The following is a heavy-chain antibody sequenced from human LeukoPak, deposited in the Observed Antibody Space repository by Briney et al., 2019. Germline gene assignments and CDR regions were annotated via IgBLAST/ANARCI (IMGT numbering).Heavy chain of an antibody. CDR1: GVTFSTSG. J-gene: IGHJ4*02. D-gene: IGHD5-12*01. CDR2: MSASGGST. CDR3: ARDGRGYSGYDYVGDY. V-gene: IGHV3-23*01. Sequence: GGSLRLSCAASGVTFSTSGMTWVRQAPGKGLEWVSYMSASGGSTYYADSVKGRFTISRDNYKNMLYLQMNSLRAEDTAVYYCARDGRGYSGYDYVGDYWGQGTLVTVSS.